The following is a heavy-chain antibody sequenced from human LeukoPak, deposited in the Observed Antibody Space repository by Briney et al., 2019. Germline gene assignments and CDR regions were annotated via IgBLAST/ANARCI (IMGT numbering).Heavy chain of an antibody. Sequence: PGGSLRLSCAPSRFTLSSNYMSWVRQAPGKGLEWVSVIYSGGSTYYADSVKGRFTISRDNSKSTLYLLMNSLRPEDTAVYYCAKRGDYYDSNGPCWGQRTLVTVSS. CDR2: IYSGGST. CDR1: RFTLSSNY. V-gene: IGHV3-53*01. J-gene: IGHJ4*01. CDR3: AKRGDYYDSNGPC. D-gene: IGHD3-22*01.